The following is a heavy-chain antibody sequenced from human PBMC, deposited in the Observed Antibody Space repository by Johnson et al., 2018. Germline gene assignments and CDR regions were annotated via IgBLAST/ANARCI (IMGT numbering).Heavy chain of an antibody. CDR2: INPSGGST. D-gene: IGHD2-15*01. CDR3: ARDPAPSDCRGGSCPNEIYYYYGMDG. Sequence: QVQLQESGAEVKKPGASVKVSCKASGYTFTSYYMHWVRQAPGQGLEWMGIINPSGGSTSYAQKFQGRVTMTRDTSTSTVYMELSSLRSEDTAVYYWARDPAPSDCRGGSCPNEIYYYYGMDGWGQGTTVTVSS. J-gene: IGHJ6*02. CDR1: GYTFTSYY. V-gene: IGHV1-46*01.